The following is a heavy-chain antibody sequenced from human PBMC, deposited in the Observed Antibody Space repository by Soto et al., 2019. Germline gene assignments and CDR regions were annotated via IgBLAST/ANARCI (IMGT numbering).Heavy chain of an antibody. D-gene: IGHD4-17*01. CDR1: GFTFSSYA. CDR2: LSYAGSNK. J-gene: IGHJ4*02. Sequence: QVQLVESGGGVVQPGRSLRLSCAAYGFTFSSYAMHWVRQAPGKGLEWVAVLSYAGSNKYYADSVKGRSTISRDNSKYTLYLQMNSLRAEDTAVYYCARDDYGGQGYWGQGTLVTVST. V-gene: IGHV3-30-3*01. CDR3: ARDDYGGQGY.